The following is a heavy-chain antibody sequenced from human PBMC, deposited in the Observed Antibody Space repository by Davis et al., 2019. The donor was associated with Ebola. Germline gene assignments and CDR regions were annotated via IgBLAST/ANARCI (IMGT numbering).Heavy chain of an antibody. CDR2: ISYDGSNK. CDR1: GFTFSSYG. J-gene: IGHJ4*02. CDR3: TTAVLWFSPDY. Sequence: GESLKISCAASGFTFSSYGMHWVRQAPGKGLEWVAVISYDGSNKYYADSVKGRFTISRDNSKNSLYLQMNSLRTEDTALYYCTTAVLWFSPDYWGQGTLVTVSS. V-gene: IGHV3-30*03. D-gene: IGHD3-10*01.